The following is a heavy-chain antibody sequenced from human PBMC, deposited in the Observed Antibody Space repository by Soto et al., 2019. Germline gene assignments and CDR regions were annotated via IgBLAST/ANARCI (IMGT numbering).Heavy chain of an antibody. J-gene: IGHJ3*02. V-gene: IGHV3-48*02. CDR2: ISSSSSTI. CDR1: GFTFTSYS. Sequence: WGSLRLSCAASGFTFTSYSMNWVRQAPGKGLEWVSYISSSSSTIYYADSVKGRFTISRDNAKNSLYLQMNSLRDEDTAVYYCAGGDCSGGSCYSSDAFDIWGQGTMVTVSS. CDR3: AGGDCSGGSCYSSDAFDI. D-gene: IGHD2-15*01.